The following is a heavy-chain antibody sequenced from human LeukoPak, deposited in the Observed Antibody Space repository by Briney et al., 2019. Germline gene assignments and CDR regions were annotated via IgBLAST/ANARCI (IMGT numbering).Heavy chain of an antibody. D-gene: IGHD6-13*01. CDR2: INHSGST. CDR1: GGSFSGYY. Sequence: PSETLSLTCAVYGGSFSGYYWSWIRQPPGKGLEWIGEINHSGSTNYNPSLKSRVTISVDTSKNQFSLKLSSVTAEDTAVYYCASRDYSSSWLWGQGTLVTVSS. J-gene: IGHJ4*02. V-gene: IGHV4-34*01. CDR3: ASRDYSSSWL.